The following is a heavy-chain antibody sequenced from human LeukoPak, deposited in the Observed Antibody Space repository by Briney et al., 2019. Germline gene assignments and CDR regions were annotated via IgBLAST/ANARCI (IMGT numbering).Heavy chain of an antibody. CDR3: AKDLGSSGWPKGFDY. V-gene: IGHV3-30*18. Sequence: PGGSLRLSCAASGFTFSSYSMNWVRQAAGKGLEWVAVISYDGSNKYYADSVKGRFTISRDNSKNTLYLQMNSLRAEDTAVYYCAKDLGSSGWPKGFDYWGQGTLVTVS. J-gene: IGHJ4*02. D-gene: IGHD6-19*01. CDR1: GFTFSSYS. CDR2: ISYDGSNK.